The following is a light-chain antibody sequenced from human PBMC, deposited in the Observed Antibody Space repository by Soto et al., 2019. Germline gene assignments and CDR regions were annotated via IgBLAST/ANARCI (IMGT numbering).Light chain of an antibody. CDR1: SSDVGGYNY. Sequence: QSALTQPASVSGSPGQSITISCTGTSSDVGGYNYVSWYQQHPGKAPKLLIYDVSNRPSGVSNRFSGSKSGNTASLTISGLQAEDEADYYCNSYASSRSYVFGTGTKPTVL. CDR3: NSYASSRSYV. CDR2: DVS. J-gene: IGLJ1*01. V-gene: IGLV2-14*01.